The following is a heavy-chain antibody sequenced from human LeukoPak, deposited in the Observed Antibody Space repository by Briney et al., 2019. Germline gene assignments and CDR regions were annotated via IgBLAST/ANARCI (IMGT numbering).Heavy chain of an antibody. J-gene: IGHJ6*03. Sequence: PGGSLRLSCAASGFTFSSYWMSWVRQAPGKGLEWVANIKQDGSEKYYVDSVKGRFTISRDNAKNSLYLQMNSLRAEDTAVYYCAKHLGLVIYYYYYMDVWGKGTTVTVSS. V-gene: IGHV3-7*03. CDR1: GFTFSSYW. CDR3: AKHLGLVIYYYYYMDV. CDR2: IKQDGSEK. D-gene: IGHD3-9*01.